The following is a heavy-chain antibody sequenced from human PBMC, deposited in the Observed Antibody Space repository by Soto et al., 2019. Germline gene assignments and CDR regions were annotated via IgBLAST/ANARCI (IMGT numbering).Heavy chain of an antibody. CDR3: ARDAYCGGDCYHYYYYYGMDV. Sequence: GGSLRLSCAASGFTFSSYSMNWVRQAPGKGLEWVSYISSSSSTIYYADSVKGRFTISRDNAKNSLYLQMNSLRDEDTAVYYCARDAYCGGDCYHYYYYYGMDVWGQGTTVTVSS. CDR1: GFTFSSYS. D-gene: IGHD2-21*02. V-gene: IGHV3-48*02. J-gene: IGHJ6*02. CDR2: ISSSSSTI.